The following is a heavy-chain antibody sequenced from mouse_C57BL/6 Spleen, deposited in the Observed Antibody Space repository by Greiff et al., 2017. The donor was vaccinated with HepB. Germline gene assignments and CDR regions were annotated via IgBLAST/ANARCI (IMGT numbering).Heavy chain of an antibody. CDR1: GYAFSSSW. J-gene: IGHJ1*03. Sequence: VKLQQSGPELVKPGASVKISCKASGYAFSSSWMNWVKQRPGKGLEWIGRIYPGDGDTNYNGKFKGKATLTADKSSSTAYMQLSSLTSEDSAVYFCARQDTTVVRYFDVWGTGTTVTVSS. CDR2: IYPGDGDT. D-gene: IGHD1-1*01. CDR3: ARQDTTVVRYFDV. V-gene: IGHV1-82*01.